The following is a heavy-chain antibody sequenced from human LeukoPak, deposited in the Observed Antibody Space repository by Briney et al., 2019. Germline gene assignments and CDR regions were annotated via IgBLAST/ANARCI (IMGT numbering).Heavy chain of an antibody. J-gene: IGHJ4*02. CDR3: ATAMAFDY. V-gene: IGHV4-39*01. D-gene: IGHD5-18*01. CDR2: IYYSGST. CDR1: GGSISSSSYY. Sequence: SETLSLSCTVSGGSISSSSYYWGWIRQPPGKGLEWIGSIYYSGSTYYNPSLKSRVTISVDTSKNQFSLKLSSVTAADTAVYYCATAMAFDYWGQGTLVTVSS.